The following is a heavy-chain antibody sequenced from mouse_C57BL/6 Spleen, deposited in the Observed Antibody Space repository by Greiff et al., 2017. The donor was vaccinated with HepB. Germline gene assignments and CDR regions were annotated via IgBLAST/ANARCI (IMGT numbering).Heavy chain of an antibody. CDR1: GFTFSSYG. D-gene: IGHD3-2*02. Sequence: EVKLMESGGDLVKPGGSLKLSCAASGFTFSSYGMSWVRQTPDKRLEWVATISSGGSYTYYPDSVKGRFTISRDNAKNTLYLQMSSLKSEDTAMYYCARQDSSGRQFAYWGQGTLVTVSA. J-gene: IGHJ3*01. CDR2: ISSGGSYT. CDR3: ARQDSSGRQFAY. V-gene: IGHV5-6*01.